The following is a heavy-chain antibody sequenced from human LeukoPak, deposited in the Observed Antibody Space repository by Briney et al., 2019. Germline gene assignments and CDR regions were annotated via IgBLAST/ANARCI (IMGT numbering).Heavy chain of an antibody. V-gene: IGHV3-30-3*01. CDR2: ISYDGSNK. D-gene: IGHD5-18*01. CDR3: ARGPWIRGDYGMDV. Sequence: GGSLRLSCAASGFTFSSYAMHWVRQAPGKGLEWVAVISYDGSNKYYADSVKGRFTISRDNSKNTLYLQMNSLRAEDTAVYYCARGPWIRGDYGMDVWGQGTTVTVSS. J-gene: IGHJ6*02. CDR1: GFTFSSYA.